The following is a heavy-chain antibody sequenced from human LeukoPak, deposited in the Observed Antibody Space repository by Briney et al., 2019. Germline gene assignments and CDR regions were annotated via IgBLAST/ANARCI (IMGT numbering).Heavy chain of an antibody. CDR1: GFTVSSNY. D-gene: IGHD1-26*01. CDR3: ARTGKGGSYSGY. CDR2: IYSGGST. Sequence: GGSLRLSCAASGFTVSSNYMSWVRQAPGKGLEWVSVIYSGGSTYYADSVKGRFTISRDNSKNTLFLQMNSLRAEDTAVYYCARTGKGGSYSGYWGQGTLVTVSS. J-gene: IGHJ4*02. V-gene: IGHV3-53*01.